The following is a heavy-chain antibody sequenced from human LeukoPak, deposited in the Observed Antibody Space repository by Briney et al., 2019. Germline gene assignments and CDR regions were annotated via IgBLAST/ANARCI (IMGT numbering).Heavy chain of an antibody. CDR3: AREGDLRDSSGYYQRAIEY. CDR1: GYTFTGHS. D-gene: IGHD3-22*01. Sequence: ASVKVSCKASGYTFTGHSIHWVRQAPGQGLEWMGIINPSGGSTIYAQKFQGRVTMTRDMSTSTVYMELSSLRSEDTAVYYCAREGDLRDSSGYYQRAIEYWGQGTLVSVSS. J-gene: IGHJ4*02. CDR2: INPSGGST. V-gene: IGHV1-46*01.